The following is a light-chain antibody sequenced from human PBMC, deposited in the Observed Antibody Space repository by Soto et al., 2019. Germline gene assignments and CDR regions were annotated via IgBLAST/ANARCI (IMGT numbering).Light chain of an antibody. Sequence: QSVLTQPPSASGSPGQSVTISCTGTSSDVGGYNYVSWYQQHPGKAPKLMIYEVSKRPSGVPDRFSGSKSGNTASLTVSGLQAEDEADYYCSSYAGRVGVFGGGTKLTVL. CDR3: SSYAGRVGV. J-gene: IGLJ3*02. CDR1: SSDVGGYNY. V-gene: IGLV2-8*01. CDR2: EVS.